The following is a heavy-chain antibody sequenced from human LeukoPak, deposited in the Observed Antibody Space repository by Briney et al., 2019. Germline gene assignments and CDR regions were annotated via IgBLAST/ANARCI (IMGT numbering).Heavy chain of an antibody. J-gene: IGHJ4*02. CDR3: TTDLYDFWSGYSDY. V-gene: IGHV3-15*01. CDR1: GFTFSNAW. D-gene: IGHD3-3*01. Sequence: PGGSLRLSCAASGFTFSNAWMSWVRQAPVKGLEWVGRIKSKTDGGTTDYAAPVRGRFTISRDDSKNTLYLQMNSLKTEDTAVYYCTTDLYDFWSGYSDYWGQGTLVTVSS. CDR2: IKSKTDGGTT.